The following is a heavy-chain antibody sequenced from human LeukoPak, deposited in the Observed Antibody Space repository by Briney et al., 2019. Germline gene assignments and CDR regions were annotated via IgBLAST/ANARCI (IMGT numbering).Heavy chain of an antibody. D-gene: IGHD3-22*01. CDR3: ARDYYDSRGEAFDI. CDR2: VFYSGTT. J-gene: IGHJ3*02. V-gene: IGHV4-59*01. Sequence: PSETLSLTCTVSGGSINSYYWSWIRQPPGKGLEWIGYVFYSGTTNYNPSLKSRVTISVDTSKNQFSLKLSSVTAADTAVYYCARDYYDSRGEAFDIWGLGTMVTVSS. CDR1: GGSINSYY.